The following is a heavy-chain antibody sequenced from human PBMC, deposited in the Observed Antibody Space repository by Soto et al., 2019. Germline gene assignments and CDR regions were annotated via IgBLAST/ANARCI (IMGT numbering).Heavy chain of an antibody. Sequence: PGESQSLSCSASGFPFSDAWMSWVRPAPGKGLDWVGRIKSKSDGGTTEYAAPVRGRFTISRDDSKNTLYLQMNSLKTEDTAVYYCTTDLWRIAVVVGSTGYFNPWGQGTPVTVSP. V-gene: IGHV3-15*01. D-gene: IGHD2-15*01. CDR1: GFPFSDAW. J-gene: IGHJ5*02. CDR3: TTDLWRIAVVVGSTGYFNP. CDR2: IKSKSDGGTT.